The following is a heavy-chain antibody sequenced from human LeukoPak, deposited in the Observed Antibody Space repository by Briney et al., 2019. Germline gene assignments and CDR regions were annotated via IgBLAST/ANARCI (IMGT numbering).Heavy chain of an antibody. CDR1: GFTFSSYG. V-gene: IGHV3-33*06. CDR3: AKDVGKWESLHFFDY. J-gene: IGHJ4*02. CDR2: IWYDGTNK. D-gene: IGHD1-26*01. Sequence: GGSLRLSCVASGFTFSSYGMHWVRQAPGKGLEWVAVIWYDGTNKYYADSVKGRFTISRDSSRNTLYLQMNSLRGDDTAVYYCAKDVGKWESLHFFDYWGQGTLVTVSS.